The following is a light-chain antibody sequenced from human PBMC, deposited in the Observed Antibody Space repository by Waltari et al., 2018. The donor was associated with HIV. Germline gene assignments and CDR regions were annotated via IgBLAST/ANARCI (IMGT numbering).Light chain of an antibody. Sequence: EIVLTQSPGILSLSPGESATLSCRASQNIGSSSLAWYQQQPGQAPGLLIYGASTRATRIPDRFIGSGSETDFTLTINTLEPEDSALYFCQQYDVSPHTFGQGTKLEIK. J-gene: IGKJ2*01. V-gene: IGKV3-20*01. CDR1: QNIGSSS. CDR3: QQYDVSPHT. CDR2: GAS.